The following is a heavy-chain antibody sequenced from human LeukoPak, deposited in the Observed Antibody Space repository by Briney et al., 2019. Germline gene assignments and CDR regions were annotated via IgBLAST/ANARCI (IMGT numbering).Heavy chain of an antibody. CDR2: ITSSGNTI. J-gene: IGHJ4*02. CDR1: GFTFRSYE. D-gene: IGHD3-22*01. CDR3: ARANYYDISGYDY. V-gene: IGHV3-48*03. Sequence: GGSLRLSCVASGFTFRSYEMNWVRQAPGKGLEWVSYITSSGNTIYYADSVKGRFTISRDNAKNSLYLQMNSLRAEDTAVYYCARANYYDISGYDYWGQGTLVTVSS.